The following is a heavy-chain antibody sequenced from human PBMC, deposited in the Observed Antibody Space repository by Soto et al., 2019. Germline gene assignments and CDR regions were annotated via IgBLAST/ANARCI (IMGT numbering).Heavy chain of an antibody. V-gene: IGHV4-31*03. J-gene: IGHJ4*02. CDR1: GGSISSGGYY. Sequence: KPSETLSLTCTVSGGSISSGGYYWSWIRQHPGKGLEWIGYIYYSGSTYYNPSLKSRVTISVDTSKNQFSLKLSSVTAADTAVYYCARVSSSIAARPIDYWGQGTLVTVSS. CDR3: ARVSSSIAARPIDY. CDR2: IYYSGST. D-gene: IGHD6-6*01.